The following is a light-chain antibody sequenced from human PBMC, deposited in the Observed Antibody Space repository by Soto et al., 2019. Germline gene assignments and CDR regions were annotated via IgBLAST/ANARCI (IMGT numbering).Light chain of an antibody. CDR2: GAS. CDR3: QQYAGPPTT. CDR1: QTVSNNY. V-gene: IGKV3-20*01. Sequence: EMVLTQSQGTLSLSPGDGATLSCLASQTVSNNYLAWCQQKPGQAPRVIMYGASRRATGIPDRFSGGGSGTDFTLTISRLEPEDFAVYFCQQYAGPPTTFGQGTRLEIK. J-gene: IGKJ5*01.